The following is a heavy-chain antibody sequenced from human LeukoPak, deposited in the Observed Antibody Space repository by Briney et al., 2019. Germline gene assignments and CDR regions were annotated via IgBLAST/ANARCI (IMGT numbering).Heavy chain of an antibody. CDR1: GFTFRNYG. Sequence: GGSLRLSCAVSGFTFRNYGMHWVRQTPGKGLEWVAFIRYDGSDKYYVDSVKGRFTVSRDNSKNTLYLQMNSLRTEDTAVYYCAKDGGVLYGVDYWGQGTLVTVSS. V-gene: IGHV3-30*02. CDR3: AKDGGVLYGVDY. J-gene: IGHJ4*02. D-gene: IGHD4/OR15-4a*01. CDR2: IRYDGSDK.